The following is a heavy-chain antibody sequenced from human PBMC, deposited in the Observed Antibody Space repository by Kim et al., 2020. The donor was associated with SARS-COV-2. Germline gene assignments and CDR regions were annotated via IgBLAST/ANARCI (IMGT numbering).Heavy chain of an antibody. D-gene: IGHD3-16*02. CDR1: GYTFTSYY. CDR3: AREGGYDYVWGSYRDRGYYFDY. V-gene: IGHV1-46*01. CDR2: INPSGGST. J-gene: IGHJ4*02. Sequence: ASVKVSCKASGYTFTSYYMHWVRQAPGQGLEWMGIINPSGGSTSYAQKFQGRVTMTRDTSTSTVYMELSSLRSEDTAVYYCAREGGYDYVWGSYRDRGYYFDYWGQGTLVTVSS.